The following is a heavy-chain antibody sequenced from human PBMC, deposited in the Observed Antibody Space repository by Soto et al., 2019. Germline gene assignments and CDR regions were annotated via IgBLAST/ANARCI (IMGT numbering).Heavy chain of an antibody. CDR2: IYYSGST. V-gene: IGHV4-31*03. CDR3: AREGTIFGVAPPLVV. D-gene: IGHD3-3*01. Sequence: SETLSLTCTVSGGSISSGGYYWSWIRQHPGKGLEWIGYIYYSGSTYYNPSLKSRVTISVDTSKNQFSLKLSSVTAADTAVYYCAREGTIFGVAPPLVVWGKGTTVTVSS. CDR1: GGSISSGGYY. J-gene: IGHJ6*04.